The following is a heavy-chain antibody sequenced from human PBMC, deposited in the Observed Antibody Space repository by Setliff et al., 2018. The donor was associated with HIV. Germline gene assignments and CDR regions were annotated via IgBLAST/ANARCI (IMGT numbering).Heavy chain of an antibody. CDR1: GGTFSSYG. Sequence: SVKVSCKTSGGTFSSYGISWVRQAPGQGLGWMGGIIPLFGTGFYAQKFQGRVTITKDESRSTAYMELSSLRSEDTAVFYCATSTIAAAGASRADLDPWGQGTLVTVSS. J-gene: IGHJ5*02. CDR2: IIPLFGTG. D-gene: IGHD6-13*01. CDR3: ATSTIAAAGASRADLDP. V-gene: IGHV1-69*05.